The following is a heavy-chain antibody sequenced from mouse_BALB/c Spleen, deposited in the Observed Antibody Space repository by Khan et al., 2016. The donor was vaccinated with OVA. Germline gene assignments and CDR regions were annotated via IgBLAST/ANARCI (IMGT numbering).Heavy chain of an antibody. CDR3: AGEGAYYRSDGWFSY. Sequence: QVQLKQSVAELARPGASVKMSCKASGYTFTTYTMHWVKQRPGQGLEWIGYINPSNGYTNYNQKFKDKSTLTADKSSSTAYMQLSSLTSDYSAVNYCAGEGAYYRSDGWFSYWGQATLVTVSA. CDR1: GYTFTTYT. J-gene: IGHJ3*01. D-gene: IGHD2-14*01. V-gene: IGHV1-4*01. CDR2: INPSNGYT.